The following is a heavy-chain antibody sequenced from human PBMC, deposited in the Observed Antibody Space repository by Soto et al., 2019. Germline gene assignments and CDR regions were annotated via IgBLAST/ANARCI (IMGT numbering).Heavy chain of an antibody. Sequence: ASVKVSCKASGYTFSNFGISWVRQAPGEGLEWMGWISPNSEKTKIAQRFQGRVTFTRDTSAGTVYMQLSSLTSEDTAVYYCARDDSGFSGSHYIDYFNYWGQGALVTVSS. CDR2: ISPNSEKT. CDR1: GYTFSNFG. CDR3: ARDDSGFSGSHYIDYFNY. D-gene: IGHD1-26*01. V-gene: IGHV1-18*01. J-gene: IGHJ4*02.